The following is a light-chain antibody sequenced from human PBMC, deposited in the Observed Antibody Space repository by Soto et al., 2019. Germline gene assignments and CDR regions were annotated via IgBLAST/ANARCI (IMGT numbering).Light chain of an antibody. J-gene: IGLJ1*01. Sequence: QSVLAQPPFVSGSLVQSITISCAGTSNDVGHLNYVSWFRQHPGKAPKLLMFVVSNCPPGVSDGFSGSKPGNTASLTISGLHPEDEADYYCTSFTTSNTCVFGSGTKVTVL. CDR1: SNDVGHLNY. CDR3: TSFTTSNTCV. CDR2: VVS. V-gene: IGLV2-14*01.